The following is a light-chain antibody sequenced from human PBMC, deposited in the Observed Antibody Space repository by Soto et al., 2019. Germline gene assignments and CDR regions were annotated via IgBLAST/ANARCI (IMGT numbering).Light chain of an antibody. CDR1: NSDVGAYNY. CDR2: EVY. J-gene: IGLJ3*02. CDR3: CSYTTNKTGV. V-gene: IGLV2-14*01. Sequence: QSALTQPASVSGSPGQSITISCTGTNSDVGAYNYVSWYQQHPGKAPKFIIYEVYDRPSGVSTHFSASKSGNTASLTISSLQPDDEADYYCCSYTTNKTGVFGGGTKLTFL.